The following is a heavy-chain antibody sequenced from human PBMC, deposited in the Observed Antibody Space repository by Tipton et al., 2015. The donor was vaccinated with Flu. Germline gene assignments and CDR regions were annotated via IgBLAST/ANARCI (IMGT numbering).Heavy chain of an antibody. CDR2: IYSTGMT. CDR3: ARERLGEYNSAGYPDS. V-gene: IGHV4-61*02. CDR1: GGYASSGSYY. Sequence: TLSLTCSVSGGYASSGSYYWSWIRQPAGKALEWIGRIYSTGMTKYNPSLKSQVTISLDTSKNQFSLRLNSVTAADTAVYFCARERLGEYNSAGYPDSWGQGTLVTVSP. J-gene: IGHJ4*02. D-gene: IGHD3-16*01.